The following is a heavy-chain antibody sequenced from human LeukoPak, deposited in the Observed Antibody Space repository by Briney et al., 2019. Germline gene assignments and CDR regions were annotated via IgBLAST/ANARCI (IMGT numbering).Heavy chain of an antibody. CDR3: ARDRLHYGEYEKTFDY. Sequence: GGSLRLSCAASGFTVSSNYMSWVRQAPGKGLEWVSVIYSGGSAYYADSVKGRFSISGDKSKNTLYLQMNSLRAEDTAVYYCARDRLHYGEYEKTFDYWGQGTLVSVSS. CDR1: GFTVSSNY. V-gene: IGHV3-66*01. D-gene: IGHD4-17*01. CDR2: IYSGGSA. J-gene: IGHJ4*02.